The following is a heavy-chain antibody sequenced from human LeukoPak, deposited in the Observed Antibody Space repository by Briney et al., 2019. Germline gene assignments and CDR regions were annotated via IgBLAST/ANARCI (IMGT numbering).Heavy chain of an antibody. CDR2: TYYRSKWYN. J-gene: IGHJ4*02. V-gene: IGHV6-1*01. CDR3: AREIAVAGTAWYYFDY. Sequence: SQTLSLTCAISGDSVSSNSAAWNWIRQSPSRGLEWLGRTYYRSKWYNDYAVSVKSRITINPDTSKNQFSLQLNSVTPEDTAVYYCAREIAVAGTAWYYFDYWGQGTLVTVSS. D-gene: IGHD6-19*01. CDR1: GDSVSSNSAA.